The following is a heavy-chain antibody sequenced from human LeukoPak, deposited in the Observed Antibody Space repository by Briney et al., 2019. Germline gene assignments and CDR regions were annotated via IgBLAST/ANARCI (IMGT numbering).Heavy chain of an antibody. CDR3: AREYGSGTGYYYYYMDV. D-gene: IGHD3-10*01. Sequence: GGSLRLSCAASGFTVSSNYMSWVRQAPGKGLEWVSVIYSDDKTYYADSVKGRFTISRDNSKNTLYLQMTSLRAEDTAAYYCAREYGSGTGYYYYYMDVWGKGTTVTISS. V-gene: IGHV3-53*01. CDR1: GFTVSSNY. J-gene: IGHJ6*03. CDR2: IYSDDKT.